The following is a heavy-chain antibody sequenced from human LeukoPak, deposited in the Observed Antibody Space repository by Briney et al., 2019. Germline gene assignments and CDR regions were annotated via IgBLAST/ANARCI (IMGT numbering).Heavy chain of an antibody. CDR3: AKDGIVVSYFDY. CDR1: GFTFSTYG. CDR2: IWYDGSSK. D-gene: IGHD3-22*01. V-gene: IGHV3-30*02. J-gene: IGHJ4*02. Sequence: PGGSLRLSCAASGFTFSTYGMHWVRQAPGKGLEWVALIWYDGSSKYYADSVKGRLTISRDNSKNTLYLQMNSLRAEDTAVYYCAKDGIVVSYFDYWGQGTLVTVSS.